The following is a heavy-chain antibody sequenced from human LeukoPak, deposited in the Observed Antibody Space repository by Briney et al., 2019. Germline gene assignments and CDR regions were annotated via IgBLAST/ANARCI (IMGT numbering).Heavy chain of an antibody. CDR2: ISGSGGST. Sequence: QPGGSLRLSCAASGFNFSSYAMSWVRQAPGEGLEWVSSISGSGGSTYYADSVKGRFTISRDNSKNTLYLQMGSLRAEDTTVYYCARDLYYDSSGPFPNWGQGTLVTVSS. J-gene: IGHJ4*02. CDR1: GFNFSSYA. V-gene: IGHV3-23*01. CDR3: ARDLYYDSSGPFPN. D-gene: IGHD3-22*01.